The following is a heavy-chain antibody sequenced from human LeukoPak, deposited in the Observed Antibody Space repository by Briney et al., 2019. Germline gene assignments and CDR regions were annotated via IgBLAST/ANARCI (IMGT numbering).Heavy chain of an antibody. Sequence: ASVTVSCKASGGTFSSYAISWVRQAPGQGLEWMGGIIPIFGTANYAQKFQGRVTITADESTSTAYMELSSLRSEDTAVYYCARDRITTEYYDSSGPYDAFDIWGQGTMVTVSS. J-gene: IGHJ3*02. D-gene: IGHD3-22*01. V-gene: IGHV1-69*13. CDR3: ARDRITTEYYDSSGPYDAFDI. CDR2: IIPIFGTA. CDR1: GGTFSSYA.